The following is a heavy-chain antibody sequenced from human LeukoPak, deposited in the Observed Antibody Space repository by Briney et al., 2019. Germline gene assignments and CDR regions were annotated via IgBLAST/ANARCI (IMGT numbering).Heavy chain of an antibody. Sequence: AASVKVSCKASGYTFTSYYTHWVRQAPGQGLEWMGIINPSGGSTSYAQKFQGRVTMNRDASTSTVYMELSSLRSEDTAVYYCARGPGSSWLVDYWGQGTLVTVSS. CDR3: ARGPGSSWLVDY. J-gene: IGHJ4*02. CDR1: GYTFTSYY. CDR2: INPSGGST. V-gene: IGHV1-46*01. D-gene: IGHD6-13*01.